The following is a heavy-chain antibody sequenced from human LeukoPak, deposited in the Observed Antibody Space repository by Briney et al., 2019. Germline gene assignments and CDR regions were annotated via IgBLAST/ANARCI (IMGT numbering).Heavy chain of an antibody. CDR2: INYSGST. Sequence: SETLSLTCTVSGGSISSYYWSWIRQPPGKGLEWIGYINYSGSTNYNPSLKSRVTISVDTSKNQFSLKLSSVTAADTAVYYCARDYYDSSGPYYYYYMDVWGKGTTVTVSS. CDR1: GGSISSYY. V-gene: IGHV4-59*01. J-gene: IGHJ6*03. D-gene: IGHD3-22*01. CDR3: ARDYYDSSGPYYYYYMDV.